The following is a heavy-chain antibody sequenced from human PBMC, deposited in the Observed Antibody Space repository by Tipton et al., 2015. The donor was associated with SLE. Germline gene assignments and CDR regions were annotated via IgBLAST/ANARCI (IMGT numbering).Heavy chain of an antibody. CDR1: GGSITTRSYY. CDR2: IDYRDIT. D-gene: IGHD3-16*01. V-gene: IGHV4-61*01. Sequence: TLSLTCIVSGGSITTRSYYWSWIRQPPGKGLEWIGYIDYRDITNYNPSPKSRVTMSIDTSKNQFSLKLSSVTAADTAVYFCARQRGYYDGTPFPPWNFDLWGRGTQVTVSS. CDR3: ARQRGYYDGTPFPPWNFDL. J-gene: IGHJ2*01.